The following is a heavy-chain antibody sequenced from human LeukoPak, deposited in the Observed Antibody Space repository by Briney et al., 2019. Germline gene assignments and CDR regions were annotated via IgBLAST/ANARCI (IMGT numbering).Heavy chain of an antibody. CDR1: GYTFTGYY. CDR2: INPNSGGT. V-gene: IGHV1-2*02. J-gene: IGHJ6*03. D-gene: IGHD2-2*01. Sequence: ASVKVSCKASGYTFTGYYMHWVRQAPGQGLEWMGWINPNSGGTNYAQKFQGRVTMTRDTSISTAYMELSRLRSDDTAVYYCARDVGWGSNSLYYMDVWGKGTTVTVSS. CDR3: ARDVGWGSNSLYYMDV.